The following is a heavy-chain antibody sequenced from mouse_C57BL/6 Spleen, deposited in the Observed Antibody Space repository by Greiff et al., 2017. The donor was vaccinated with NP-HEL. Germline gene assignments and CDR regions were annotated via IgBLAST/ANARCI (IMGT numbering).Heavy chain of an antibody. CDR3: ARHGEAYYYGSSYRFDY. J-gene: IGHJ2*01. CDR2: FYPGSGSI. V-gene: IGHV1-62-2*01. CDR1: GYTFTEYT. Sequence: QVQLKQSGAELVKPGASVKLSCKASGYTFTEYTIHWVKQRSGQGLEWIGWFYPGSGSIKYNEKFKDKATLTADKSSSTVYMELSRLTSEDSAFYFCARHGEAYYYGSSYRFDYWGQGTTLTVSS. D-gene: IGHD1-1*01.